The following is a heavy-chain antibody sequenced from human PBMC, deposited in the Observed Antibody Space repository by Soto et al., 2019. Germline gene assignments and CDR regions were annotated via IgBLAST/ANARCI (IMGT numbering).Heavy chain of an antibody. D-gene: IGHD3-10*01. J-gene: IGHJ4*02. CDR1: GFTFSSYG. Sequence: QVQLVESGGGVVQPGRSLRLSCAASGFTFSSYGMHWVRQAPGKGLEWVAVIWYDGSNKYYADSVKGRFTISRDNSKNTLYLQMNSLRAEDTAVYYCARDLGDGSGSNYWGQGTLVTVSS. CDR2: IWYDGSNK. CDR3: ARDLGDGSGSNY. V-gene: IGHV3-33*01.